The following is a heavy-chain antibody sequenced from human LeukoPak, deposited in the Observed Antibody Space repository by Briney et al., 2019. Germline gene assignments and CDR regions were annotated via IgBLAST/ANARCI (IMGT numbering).Heavy chain of an antibody. CDR2: IYYSGST. Sequence: SETLSLTCTVSGGSISSSSYYWGWIRQPPGKGLEWIGSIYYSGSTYYNPSLKSRVTISVNTSKNQFSLKLSSVTAADTAVYYCAREKLQVGANDYWGQGTLVTVSS. CDR1: GGSISSSSYY. CDR3: AREKLQVGANDY. D-gene: IGHD1-26*01. V-gene: IGHV4-39*07. J-gene: IGHJ4*02.